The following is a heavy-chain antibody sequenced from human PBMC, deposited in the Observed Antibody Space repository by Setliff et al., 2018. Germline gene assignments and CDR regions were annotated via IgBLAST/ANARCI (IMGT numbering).Heavy chain of an antibody. CDR3: AGRDYSGGDS. D-gene: IGHD4-4*01. Sequence: SETLSLTCTVSGGSISSGSDYWAWIRQPPGKGLEWLGTVYHSGTTNYNPSLKSRVTISADTSNNSFSLNLFSVTAADTAVYYCAGRDYSGGDSWGHGTLVTVAS. V-gene: IGHV4-39*02. CDR2: VYHSGTT. CDR1: GGSISSGSDY. J-gene: IGHJ5*01.